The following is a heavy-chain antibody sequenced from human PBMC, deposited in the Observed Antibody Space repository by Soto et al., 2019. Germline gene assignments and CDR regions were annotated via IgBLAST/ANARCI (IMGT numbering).Heavy chain of an antibody. J-gene: IGHJ5*02. V-gene: IGHV3-73*01. CDR3: TRDLFSYDYSGILWFDP. CDR2: IRSKGHNYAT. CDR1: GFAFSGSA. Sequence: GGSLRLSCAASGFAFSGSAMYWVRQASGKGPEWVGRIRSKGHNYATEYAASVKGRFTISRDDSKNTAYLQMSSLQTEETAVYYCTRDLFSYDYSGILWFDPWGQGTLVTVSS. D-gene: IGHD3-16*01.